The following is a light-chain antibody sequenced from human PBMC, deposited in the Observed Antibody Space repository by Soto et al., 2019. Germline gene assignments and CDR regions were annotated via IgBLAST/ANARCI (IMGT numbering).Light chain of an antibody. CDR2: DAS. CDR3: RQRSNSKIT. V-gene: IGKV3-11*01. J-gene: IGKJ1*01. Sequence: ETVLTQSPATLSLSPGERATLSYRVSQSVITYLAWYQQKPGQAPRLLIYDASNRVTGIQARFLSSGSGTAFTRTISSLEPDDVAVDYCRQRSNSKITFGQGTKVDIK. CDR1: QSVITY.